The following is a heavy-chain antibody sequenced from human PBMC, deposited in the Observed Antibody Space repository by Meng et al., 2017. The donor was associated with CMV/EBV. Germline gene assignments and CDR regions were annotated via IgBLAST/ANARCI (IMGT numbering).Heavy chain of an antibody. CDR3: ARGKEWLPFFDY. CDR1: GFTVSSNY. D-gene: IGHD3-3*01. V-gene: IGHV3-53*01. J-gene: IGHJ4*02. CDR2: IYSGGST. Sequence: GGSLRLSCAASGFTVSSNYMSWVRQAPGKGLEWVSVIYSGGSTHYADSVKGRFTISRDNSKNTLYLQMNSLRAEDTAVYYCARGKEWLPFFDYWGQGTLVTVSS.